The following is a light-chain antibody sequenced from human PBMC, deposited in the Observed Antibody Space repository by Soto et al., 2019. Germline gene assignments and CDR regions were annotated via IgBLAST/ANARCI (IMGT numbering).Light chain of an antibody. V-gene: IGLV2-14*01. J-gene: IGLJ1*01. CDR2: EVS. CDR3: SSYTSSNTWV. Sequence: SALTQPASLSVSLGQSITLSCPGASTDVGGYNYVSWYQRHPGKAPKLIISEVSNRPSGISDRFSGSKSGNTASLIISGLQAEDEAVYYCSSYTSSNTWVFGSGNKGTV. CDR1: STDVGGYNY.